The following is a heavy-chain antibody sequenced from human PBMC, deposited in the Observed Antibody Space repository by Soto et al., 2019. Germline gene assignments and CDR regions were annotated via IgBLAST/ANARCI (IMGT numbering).Heavy chain of an antibody. CDR2: ISWDDAK. J-gene: IGHJ4*02. D-gene: IGHD6-19*01. V-gene: IGHV2-5*02. CDR3: AHSYSSGWYSGPFDY. Sequence: QITLKESGPTLVKPTQTLTLTCTFSGFSLSTSGVGVGWIRQPPGKALEWLALISWDDAKRYSPSLTSRLTITKDTAKNPVVLTMPTIDPVDTATYYCAHSYSSGWYSGPFDYWGQGTLVTVSS. CDR1: GFSLSTSGVG.